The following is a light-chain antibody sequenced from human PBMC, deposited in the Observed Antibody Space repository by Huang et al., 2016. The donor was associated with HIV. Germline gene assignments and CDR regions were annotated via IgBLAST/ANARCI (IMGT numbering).Light chain of an antibody. CDR2: AAS. CDR1: QAIRND. J-gene: IGKJ1*01. CDR3: LQDYNYPRT. V-gene: IGKV1-6*01. Sequence: AIQMTQSPSSLSASVGDRVTLTCRASQAIRNDLGWYQQRPGKAPKLLIYAASELHSGVPLRFSGSGSGTDFTLTISSLQPEDFATYYCLQDYNYPRTFGQGTKVKI.